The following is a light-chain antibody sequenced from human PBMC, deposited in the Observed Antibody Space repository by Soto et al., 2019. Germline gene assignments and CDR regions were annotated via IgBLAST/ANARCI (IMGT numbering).Light chain of an antibody. J-gene: IGKJ5*01. V-gene: IGKV3-20*01. CDR2: GAS. CDR1: QSVSSSF. CDR3: QLTSTPPIT. Sequence: DILFARSPGTLSLSQGDSAPLSCRASQSVSSSFLAWYQQKAGQAPRLLIYGASRRATGIPDRFSGSGSGTEFTLTISMLQSEDFATYYCQLTSTPPITFCQGTRLEI.